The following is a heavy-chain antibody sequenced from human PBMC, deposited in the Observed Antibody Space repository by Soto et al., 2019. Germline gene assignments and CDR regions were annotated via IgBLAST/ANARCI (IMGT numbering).Heavy chain of an antibody. CDR2: IYTSGST. D-gene: IGHD6-13*01. V-gene: IGHV4-4*07. J-gene: IGHJ5*02. CDR1: GGSISSYY. CDR3: AREYSRSWSGWLDP. Sequence: SETLSLTCTVSGGSISSYYWSWIRQPAGKGLEWIGRIYTSGSTNYNPSLKSRVTMSVDTSKNQFSLKLSSVTAADTAVYYCAREYSRSWSGWLDPWGQATMVTV.